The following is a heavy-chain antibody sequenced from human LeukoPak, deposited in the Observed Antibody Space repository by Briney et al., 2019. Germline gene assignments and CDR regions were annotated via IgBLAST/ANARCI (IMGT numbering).Heavy chain of an antibody. CDR2: IRSKAYGGTT. CDR3: TRGATVTEYPEVFVY. J-gene: IGHJ4*02. Sequence: GGSLRLSCTASGFTFGDYVMSWFRQAPGKGLEWVGFIRSKAYGGTTEYAASVKGRFTISRDDSKSIAYLQMNSLKTEDTAVYYCTRGATVTEYPEVFVYWGQGTLVTVSS. CDR1: GFTFGDYV. V-gene: IGHV3-49*03. D-gene: IGHD4-17*01.